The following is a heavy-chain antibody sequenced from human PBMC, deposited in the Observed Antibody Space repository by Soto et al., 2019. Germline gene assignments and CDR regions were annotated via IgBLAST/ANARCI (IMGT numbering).Heavy chain of an antibody. CDR3: ARGDGYYDLWSGYFDP. D-gene: IGHD3-3*01. CDR2: IYFTGTT. J-gene: IGHJ5*02. CDR1: GVSIRSNY. V-gene: IGHV4-59*01. Sequence: QVLLQESGPGLVKPSETLSLTCSVSGVSIRSNYWTWIRQSPGKGLEWIGYIYFTGTTNYNPSLKSSVSISLDTSKNQMSLKLNSMTAADTAVYYCARGDGYYDLWSGYFDPWGQGTLVTVSS.